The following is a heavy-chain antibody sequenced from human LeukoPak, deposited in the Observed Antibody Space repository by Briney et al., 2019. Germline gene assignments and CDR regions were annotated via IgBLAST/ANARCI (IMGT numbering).Heavy chain of an antibody. Sequence: SVKVSCKASGGTFSSYAISWVRQAPGQGLEWMGGIIPIFGTANYAQKFQGRVTITADESTSTAYMELSSLRSEDTAVYYCARPSGLNDVGVDTAMAAFDYWGQGTLVTVSS. V-gene: IGHV1-69*13. J-gene: IGHJ4*02. CDR2: IIPIFGTA. CDR3: ARPSGLNDVGVDTAMAAFDY. CDR1: GGTFSSYA. D-gene: IGHD5-18*01.